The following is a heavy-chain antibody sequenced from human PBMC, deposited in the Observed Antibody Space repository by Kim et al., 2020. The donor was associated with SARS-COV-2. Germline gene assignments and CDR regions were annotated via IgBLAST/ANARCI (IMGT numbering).Heavy chain of an antibody. Sequence: SETLSLTCTVSGGSVSSGSYYWSWIRQPPGKGLEWIGYIYYSGSTNYNPSLKSRVTISVDTSKNQFSLKLSSVTAADTAVYYCASMTTVTPLSYGMDVWGQGTTVTVSS. CDR2: IYYSGST. CDR1: GGSVSSGSYY. J-gene: IGHJ6*02. CDR3: ASMTTVTPLSYGMDV. V-gene: IGHV4-61*01. D-gene: IGHD4-17*01.